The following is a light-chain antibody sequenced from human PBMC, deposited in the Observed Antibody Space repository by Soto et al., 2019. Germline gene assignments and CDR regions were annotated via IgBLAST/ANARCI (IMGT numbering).Light chain of an antibody. Sequence: DIQMTQSPSTLSGSVGDRVTITCRASQTISSWLAWYQQKPGKAPKLLIYKASTLKSGVPSRFSGSGSGTEFTLTISSLQPDDFATYYCQHYNSYSEAFGQVNKVEIK. V-gene: IGKV1-5*03. CDR1: QTISSW. CDR2: KAS. J-gene: IGKJ1*01. CDR3: QHYNSYSEA.